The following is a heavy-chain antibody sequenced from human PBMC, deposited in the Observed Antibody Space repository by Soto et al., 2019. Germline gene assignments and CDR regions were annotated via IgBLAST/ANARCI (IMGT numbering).Heavy chain of an antibody. CDR1: GNTFASHG. V-gene: IGHV1-18*01. D-gene: IGHD3-10*01. J-gene: IGHJ4*02. Sequence: QVQLVQSGPEVKKPGASVKVSCKASGNTFASHGFSWVRQAPGQGLEWMGWISGFNGQTNYALKFQGRVTLTTDTSTSTAYMELGSLISDDTAVYFCARVDPRGVAVVRDFWGQGTLVTVSS. CDR2: ISGFNGQT. CDR3: ARVDPRGVAVVRDF.